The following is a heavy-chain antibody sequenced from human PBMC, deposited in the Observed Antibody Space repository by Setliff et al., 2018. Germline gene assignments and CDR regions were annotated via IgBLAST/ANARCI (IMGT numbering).Heavy chain of an antibody. CDR3: AREWQVGSGWVDTVDI. J-gene: IGHJ3*02. Sequence: LSLSCAASGFTFNTYAMNWVRQGPGKGLEWVSGISSSGDITNYADSVKGRFTISRDNAKNTLYLQMNSLRAEDTAVYFCAREWQVGSGWVDTVDIWGQGTMVTVSS. CDR1: GFTFNTYA. V-gene: IGHV3-23*01. D-gene: IGHD1-26*01. CDR2: ISSSGDIT.